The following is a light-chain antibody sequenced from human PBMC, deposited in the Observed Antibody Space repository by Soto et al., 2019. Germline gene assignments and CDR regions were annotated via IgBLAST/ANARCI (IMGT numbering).Light chain of an antibody. V-gene: IGLV1-51*02. J-gene: IGLJ2*01. Sequence: QSVLTQPPSLSGAPGQRVTLSCTGSISNIGAGYGVHWYQQLPGKAPQLLVYDNNKRHSGVPDRFSGSKSGTSASLGITGLQTGDEADYYCGTWDSSLSAKVFGGGTQLTVL. CDR2: DNN. CDR1: ISNIGAGY. CDR3: GTWDSSLSAKV.